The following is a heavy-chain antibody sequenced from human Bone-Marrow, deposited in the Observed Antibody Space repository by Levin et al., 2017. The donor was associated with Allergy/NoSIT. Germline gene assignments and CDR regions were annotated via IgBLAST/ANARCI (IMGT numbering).Heavy chain of an antibody. Sequence: GESLKISCKVSGYSLIELSMHWVRQAPGKGLEWMGGFDPEDGKTLYAPKFQGRITMTGDTSTLTAYMELSSLRSEDTAVYYCSTIIVGPRRGGYFDFWGQGTLVTVSS. D-gene: IGHD1-26*01. V-gene: IGHV1-24*01. CDR2: FDPEDGKT. CDR3: STIIVGPRRGGYFDF. J-gene: IGHJ4*02. CDR1: GYSLIELS.